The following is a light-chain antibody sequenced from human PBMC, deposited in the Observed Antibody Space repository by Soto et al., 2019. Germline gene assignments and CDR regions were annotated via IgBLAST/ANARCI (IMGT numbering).Light chain of an antibody. CDR1: QGISSW. CDR3: QQFHTFPPT. J-gene: IGKJ4*01. CDR2: DAS. Sequence: DIPMTQSPSSLSASVGDRVTITCRASQGISSWLAWYQQKPEKAPKSLIYDASSLQSGVPSRFSGSGSGTDFTLTISSLQPEDSATYYCQQFHTFPPTFGGGTKVEIK. V-gene: IGKV1D-16*01.